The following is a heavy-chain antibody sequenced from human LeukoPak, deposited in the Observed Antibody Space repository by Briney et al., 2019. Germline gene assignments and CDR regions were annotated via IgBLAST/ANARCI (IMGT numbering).Heavy chain of an antibody. D-gene: IGHD2-2*01. CDR3: ARDPEIESSNSCWDWLAP. J-gene: IGHJ5*02. CDR2: ISYDGSNK. V-gene: IGHV3-30-3*01. CDR1: GFTFSSYA. Sequence: PGRSLRLSCAASGFTFSSYAMHWVRQAPAKGLEWVAVISYDGSNKYYADSVRGRFTISRDNSKNTLYPQINSLRAQHTAVYYCARDPEIESSNSCWDWLAPWGQRTLVTVSS.